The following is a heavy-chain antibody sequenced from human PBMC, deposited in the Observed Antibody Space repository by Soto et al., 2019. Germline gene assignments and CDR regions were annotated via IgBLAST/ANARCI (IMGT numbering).Heavy chain of an antibody. V-gene: IGHV4-39*01. CDR1: GGSISSSSYY. J-gene: IGHJ4*02. CDR2: IYYSGST. Sequence: KASETLSLTCTVSGGSISSSSYYWGWIRQPPGKGLEWIGSIYYSGSTYYNPSLKSRVTISVDTSKNQFSLKLSSVTAADTAVYYCARHRDDSGSYFDYWGQGTLVTVSS. CDR3: ARHRDDSGSYFDY. D-gene: IGHD1-26*01.